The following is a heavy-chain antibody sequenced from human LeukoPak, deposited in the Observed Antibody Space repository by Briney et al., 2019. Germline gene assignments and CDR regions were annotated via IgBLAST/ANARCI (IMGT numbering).Heavy chain of an antibody. V-gene: IGHV3-21*01. Sequence: GGSLRLSCAASGITFSSYSIHWVRQAPGKGLEWVSYISSSSSYIYYADSVKGRFTISRDNAKNSLYLQMNSLRAEDTAVYYCARDTYYYDSSRGILDYYHMDVWGKGTTVTVSS. CDR1: GITFSSYS. J-gene: IGHJ6*03. CDR2: ISSSSSYI. D-gene: IGHD3-22*01. CDR3: ARDTYYYDSSRGILDYYHMDV.